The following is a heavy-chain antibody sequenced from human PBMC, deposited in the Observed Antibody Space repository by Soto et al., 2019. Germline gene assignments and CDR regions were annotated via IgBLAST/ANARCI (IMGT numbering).Heavy chain of an antibody. CDR2: IDPRDSYT. CDR3: ARLYCSSDTCDSWFDP. V-gene: IGHV5-10-1*01. Sequence: SLKISCTVFGYTFTTFWISWLRQMPGKGLEWMGRIDPRDSYTTYSPSFQGHVTISVDKSINTAYLQWGNLKASDTAMYYCARLYCSSDTCDSWFDPWGQGTLVTVSS. J-gene: IGHJ5*02. D-gene: IGHD2-2*01. CDR1: GYTFTTFW.